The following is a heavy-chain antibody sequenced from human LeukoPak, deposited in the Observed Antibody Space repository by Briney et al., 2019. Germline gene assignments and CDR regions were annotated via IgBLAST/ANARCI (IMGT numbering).Heavy chain of an antibody. CDR3: ARAYYGNYYSSFDY. V-gene: IGHV4-34*01. CDR2: INHSGST. D-gene: IGHD1-26*01. J-gene: IGHJ4*02. Sequence: NPSETLSLTCAVYGGSFSGYYWSWIRQPPGKGLEWIGEINHSGSTNYNPSLKSRVTISVDTSKNQFSLKLSSVTAADTAVYYCARAYYGNYYSSFDYWGQGTLVTVSS. CDR1: GGSFSGYY.